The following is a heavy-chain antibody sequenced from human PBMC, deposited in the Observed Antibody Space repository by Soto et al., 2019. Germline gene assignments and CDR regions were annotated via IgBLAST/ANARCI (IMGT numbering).Heavy chain of an antibody. Sequence: QVQLQESGPGLVKPSQTLSLTCTVSGGSISSGGYYWSWIRQHPGKGLEWIGYIYYSGSTYYNPSRQSRVTIPVYTSKNQFSLKLSSVTAADTAVYYGATSSTVNGWFDPWGQGTLVTVSS. CDR2: IYYSGST. D-gene: IGHD4-17*01. CDR1: GGSISSGGYY. V-gene: IGHV4-31*03. J-gene: IGHJ5*02. CDR3: ATSSTVNGWFDP.